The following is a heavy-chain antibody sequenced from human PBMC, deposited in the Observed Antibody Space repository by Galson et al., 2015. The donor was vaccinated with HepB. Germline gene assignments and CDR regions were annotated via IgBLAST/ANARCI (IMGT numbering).Heavy chain of an antibody. CDR1: GYTFSNYN. J-gene: IGHJ4*02. D-gene: IGHD6-13*01. CDR2: ISAYHGYT. CDR3: ARSGTAAAFLGH. V-gene: IGHV1-18*01. Sequence: SVKVSCKASGYTFSNYNINWVRQAPGQGLQWMGWISAYHGYTNYAQNFQGRVTMTTDTSTSTAYMDLRNLRSDDTAVYYCARSGTAAAFLGHWGQGTLVTVSS.